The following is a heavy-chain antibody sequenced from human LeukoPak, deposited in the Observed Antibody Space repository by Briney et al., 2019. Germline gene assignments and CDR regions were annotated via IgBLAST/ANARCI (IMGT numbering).Heavy chain of an antibody. CDR2: IKQDGSEK. CDR3: ARDSSYYDSSGRSYYYYGMYV. J-gene: IGHJ6*02. V-gene: IGHV3-7*01. Sequence: GGSLRLSCAAAGFTFSSYWMSWVRQAPGKGLEWVANIKQDGSEKYYVDSAKGRFTISRDNAKNSLYLQMNSLRAEDTAVYYCARDSSYYDSSGRSYYYYGMYVWGQGTTVTASS. D-gene: IGHD3-22*01. CDR1: GFTFSSYW.